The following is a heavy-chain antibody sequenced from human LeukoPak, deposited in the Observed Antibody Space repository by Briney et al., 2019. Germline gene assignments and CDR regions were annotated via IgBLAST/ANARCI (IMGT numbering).Heavy chain of an antibody. D-gene: IGHD3-22*01. CDR3: ARVERYYYDSSGYYYVHY. Sequence: GGSLRLSCADSGLTFSRYWMTWFRQAPGKGLEWVANINQDGSEKNYVESVKGRFTISRDNAKKSLYLQMNSLRAEDTAVYYCARVERYYYDSSGYYYVHYWGQGTLVTVSS. V-gene: IGHV3-7*01. J-gene: IGHJ4*02. CDR1: GLTFSRYW. CDR2: INQDGSEK.